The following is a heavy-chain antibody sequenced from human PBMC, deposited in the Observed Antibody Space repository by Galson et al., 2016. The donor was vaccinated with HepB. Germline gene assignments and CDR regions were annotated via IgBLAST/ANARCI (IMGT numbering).Heavy chain of an antibody. CDR3: ARGNEYSSPFYYYYAMDV. D-gene: IGHD6-6*01. Sequence: RPPPGKGLEWIGNIYSTGGTNYNPSLKSRVTISLDTSRNQFSLKLTSVTAADSALYYCARGNEYSSPFYYYYAMDVWGQGTTVTVSS. J-gene: IGHJ6*02. CDR2: IYSTGGT. V-gene: IGHV4-59*01.